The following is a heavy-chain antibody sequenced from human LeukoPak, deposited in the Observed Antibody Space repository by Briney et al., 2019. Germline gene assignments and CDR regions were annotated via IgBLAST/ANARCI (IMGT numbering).Heavy chain of an antibody. J-gene: IGHJ3*02. Sequence: GGSLRLSCAASGFILTNYAMSWVRQAPGKGLEWVSPISGSGGSTYYADSVKGRFTISRDNSKNTLYLQMNSLRAEDTAVYYCASLSDTSVGAFDIWGQGTMVTVSS. CDR3: ASLSDTSVGAFDI. CDR2: ISGSGGST. V-gene: IGHV3-23*01. CDR1: GFILTNYA. D-gene: IGHD2-2*01.